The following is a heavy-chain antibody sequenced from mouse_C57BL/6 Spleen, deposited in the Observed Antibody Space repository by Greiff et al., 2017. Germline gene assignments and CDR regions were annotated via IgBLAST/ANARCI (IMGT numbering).Heavy chain of an antibody. D-gene: IGHD2-5*01. CDR3: ARQSGGPYYRNYDYFDY. V-gene: IGHV5-6*01. CDR1: GFTFSSYG. CDR2: ISSGGSYT. J-gene: IGHJ2*01. Sequence: EVQVVEFGGDLVKPGGSLKLSCAASGFTFSSYGMSWVRQTPDKRLEWVATISSGGSYTYYPDSVKGRFTISRDNAKNTLYLQMSSLKSEDTAMYYCARQSGGPYYRNYDYFDYWGQGTTLTVSS.